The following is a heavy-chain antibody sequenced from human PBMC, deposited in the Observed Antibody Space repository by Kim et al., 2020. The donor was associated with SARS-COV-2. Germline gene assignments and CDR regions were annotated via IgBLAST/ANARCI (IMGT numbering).Heavy chain of an antibody. Sequence: GGSLRLSCAASGFTFSSYSMNWVRQAPGKGLEWVSSISSSSSYIYYADSVKGRFTISRDNAKNSLYLQMNSLRAEDTAVYYCASVIVVVPAARGKDYYYGMDVWGQGTTVTVSS. CDR1: GFTFSSYS. CDR3: ASVIVVVPAARGKDYYYGMDV. CDR2: ISSSSSYI. D-gene: IGHD2-2*01. J-gene: IGHJ6*02. V-gene: IGHV3-21*01.